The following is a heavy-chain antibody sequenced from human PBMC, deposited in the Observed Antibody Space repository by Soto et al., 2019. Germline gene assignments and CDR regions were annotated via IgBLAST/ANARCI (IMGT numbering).Heavy chain of an antibody. J-gene: IGHJ4*02. V-gene: IGHV3-7*05. CDR2: IKQDGSEK. CDR3: ARDGSEWGYGGDY. CDR1: GFTFSSYW. D-gene: IGHD4-17*01. Sequence: EVQLVESGGGLVQPGGSLRLSCAASGFTFSSYWMSWVRQAPGKGLEWVANIKQDGSEKYYVDSVKGRFTISRDNAKNSLYLQMNSLRAEDTAVYFCARDGSEWGYGGDYWGKGTLVTVSS.